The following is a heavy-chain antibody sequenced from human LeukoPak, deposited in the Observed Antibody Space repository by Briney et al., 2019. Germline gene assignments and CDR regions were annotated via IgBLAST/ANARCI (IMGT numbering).Heavy chain of an antibody. CDR2: IIPIFGTA. Sequence: GASVKVSCKASGGTFSSYAISWVRQAPGQGLEWMGGIIPIFGTANYAQKFQGRVTITADKSTSTAYMELSSLRSEDTAVYYCARGDIHGSGSPCGGSYYYYYGMDVWGKGTTVTVSS. J-gene: IGHJ6*04. CDR3: ARGDIHGSGSPCGGSYYYYYGMDV. D-gene: IGHD3-10*01. V-gene: IGHV1-69*06. CDR1: GGTFSSYA.